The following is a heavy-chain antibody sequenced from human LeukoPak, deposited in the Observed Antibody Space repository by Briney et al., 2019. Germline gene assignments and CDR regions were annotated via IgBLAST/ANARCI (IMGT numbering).Heavy chain of an antibody. CDR1: GFTCRNFW. CDR3: VRDADFYKGDY. V-gene: IGHV3-7*03. Sequence: GGSLRLSCAASGFTCRNFWMNWARQTPGKGLEWVASIMKDGGQKKYVDSVKGRFTISRDNAQNLVYLEMSSLRAEDTAMYYCVRDADFYKGDYWGQGTLVTVSS. D-gene: IGHD5-24*01. J-gene: IGHJ4*02. CDR2: IMKDGGQK.